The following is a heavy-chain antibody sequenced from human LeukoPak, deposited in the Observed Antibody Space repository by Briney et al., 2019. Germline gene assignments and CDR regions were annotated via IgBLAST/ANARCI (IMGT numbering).Heavy chain of an antibody. V-gene: IGHV4-39*07. Sequence: PSETLSLTCTVSGGSISSSSYYWGWIRQPPGKGLEWIGSIYYSGSTYYNPSLKSRVTISVDTSKNQFSLKLSSVTAADTAVYYCARDIDSSGWTYGMDVWGQGTTVTVSS. CDR2: IYYSGST. CDR1: GGSISSSSYY. CDR3: ARDIDSSGWTYGMDV. D-gene: IGHD6-19*01. J-gene: IGHJ6*02.